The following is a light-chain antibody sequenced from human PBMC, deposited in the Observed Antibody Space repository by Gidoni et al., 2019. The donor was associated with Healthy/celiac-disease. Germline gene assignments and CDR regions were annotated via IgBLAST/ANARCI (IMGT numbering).Light chain of an antibody. V-gene: IGKV3-20*01. CDR3: QQYGSSPLYT. Sequence: DIVLTQSPGTLSLSPGERATLSCRASQSVSSSYLAWYQQKPGQAPRLLIYGASSRATGIPDRFSGSGSGTDFTLTISRLEPEDFAVYYCQQYGSSPLYTFGQETKLEIK. J-gene: IGKJ2*01. CDR2: GAS. CDR1: QSVSSSY.